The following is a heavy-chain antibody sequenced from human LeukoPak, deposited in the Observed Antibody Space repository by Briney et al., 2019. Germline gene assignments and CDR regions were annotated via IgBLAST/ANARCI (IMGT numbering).Heavy chain of an antibody. CDR3: AIPLDY. J-gene: IGHJ4*02. V-gene: IGHV3-30*03. Sequence: ERSLRLSCAASGFTFSSYDMHWVRQAPGKGLEWVALISYDGSNKYYADSVKGRFTISRDNSKNTLYLQMNSLRAEDTALYYCAIPLDYWGQGTLVTVSS. CDR1: GFTFSSYD. CDR2: ISYDGSNK.